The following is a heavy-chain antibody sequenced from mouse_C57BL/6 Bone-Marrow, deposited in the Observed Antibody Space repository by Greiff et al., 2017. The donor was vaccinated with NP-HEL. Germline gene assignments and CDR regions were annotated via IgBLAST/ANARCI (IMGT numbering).Heavy chain of an antibody. V-gene: IGHV1-15*01. Sequence: VQGVESGAELVRPGASVTLSCKASGYTFTDYEMHWVKQTPVHGLEWIGAIDPETGGTAYNQKFKGKAILTADKSSSTAYMELRSLTSEDSAVYYCTRGRFYYGSSPWIFDVWGTGTTVTVSS. CDR1: GYTFTDYE. CDR3: TRGRFYYGSSPWIFDV. D-gene: IGHD1-1*01. CDR2: IDPETGGT. J-gene: IGHJ1*03.